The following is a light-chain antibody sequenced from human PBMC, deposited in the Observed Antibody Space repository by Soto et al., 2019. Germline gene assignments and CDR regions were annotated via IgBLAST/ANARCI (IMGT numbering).Light chain of an antibody. J-gene: IGLJ1*01. CDR2: EDS. V-gene: IGLV2-23*01. CDR3: CSFAGRNTFV. CDR1: ISDIETYNL. Sequence: QSALTQPASVSGSPGQSITISCTGTISDIETYNLVSWYQQYPGTAPKLLIYEDSKRPSGVSDRFSGSKSVNTASLTIYGLQAEDEAAYHCCSFAGRNTFVFGAGTKVTVL.